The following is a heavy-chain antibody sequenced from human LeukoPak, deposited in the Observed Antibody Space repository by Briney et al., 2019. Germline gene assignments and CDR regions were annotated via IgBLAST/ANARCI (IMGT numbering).Heavy chain of an antibody. D-gene: IGHD3-22*01. Sequence: SETLSLTCTVSGGSISSSSYYWGWIRQPPGKGLEWIGSIYYSGSTYYNPSLKSRVTITVDTSKNQFSLKLSSVTAADTAVYYCARPSYDSGGLFDYWGQGTLVTVSS. CDR2: IYYSGST. CDR3: ARPSYDSGGLFDY. V-gene: IGHV4-39*01. CDR1: GGSISSSSYY. J-gene: IGHJ4*02.